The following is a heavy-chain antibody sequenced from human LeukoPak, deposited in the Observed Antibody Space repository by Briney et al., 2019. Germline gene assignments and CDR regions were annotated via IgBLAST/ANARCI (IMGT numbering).Heavy chain of an antibody. CDR2: IRSKANSYAT. CDR3: TSPNCGGDCSYYYMDV. Sequence: GGSLRLSCAASGFTFSGSAMHWVRQASGKGLEWVGRIRSKANSYATAYAASVKGWFTISRDDSKNTAYLQMNSLKTEDTAVYYCTSPNCGGDCSYYYMDVWGKGTTVTVSS. D-gene: IGHD2-21*01. CDR1: GFTFSGSA. V-gene: IGHV3-73*01. J-gene: IGHJ6*03.